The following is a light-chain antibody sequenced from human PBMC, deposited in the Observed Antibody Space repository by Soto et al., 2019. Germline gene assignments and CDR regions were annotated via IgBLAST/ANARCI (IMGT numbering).Light chain of an antibody. Sequence: DIQMTQSPSTLSASVGDRVTITCRASQSISSWLAWYQQKPGKAPRLLIYMASSLESGVPSRFSGSGSGTEFTLTISSLQPDDFATYYCQQYKSYPWTCGQGTKVEIK. CDR1: QSISSW. CDR3: QQYKSYPWT. J-gene: IGKJ1*01. V-gene: IGKV1-5*03. CDR2: MAS.